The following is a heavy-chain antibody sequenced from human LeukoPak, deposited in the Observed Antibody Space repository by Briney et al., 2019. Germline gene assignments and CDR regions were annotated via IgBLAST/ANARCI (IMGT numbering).Heavy chain of an antibody. CDR3: AKDRRGPKSYYYFYYMDV. CDR2: INPSGGGT. CDR1: GYTFSDFY. V-gene: IGHV1-2*02. J-gene: IGHJ6*03. D-gene: IGHD3-16*01. Sequence: ASVKVSCKASGYTFSDFYIHWVRQAPGQGLEWVGWINPSGGGTNYAPQFQGRVTMARDTSISTAYMELSRLTSDDTAVYYCAKDRRGPKSYYYFYYMDVWGKGTTVTVSS.